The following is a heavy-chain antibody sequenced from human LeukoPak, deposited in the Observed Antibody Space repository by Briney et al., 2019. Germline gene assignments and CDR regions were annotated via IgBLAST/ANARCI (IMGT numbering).Heavy chain of an antibody. CDR2: VHFSGST. Sequence: SETLSLTCTVSGGSISSGGYYWSWIRQSPGKGLEWLGSVHFSGSTYYNPSLKSRVTISVDTSNNHFSLKLTSVTAADTAVYYCARRVRSTPFDPWGQGTLVAVSS. CDR1: GGSISSGGYY. CDR3: ARRVRSTPFDP. D-gene: IGHD3-3*01. V-gene: IGHV4-39*02. J-gene: IGHJ5*02.